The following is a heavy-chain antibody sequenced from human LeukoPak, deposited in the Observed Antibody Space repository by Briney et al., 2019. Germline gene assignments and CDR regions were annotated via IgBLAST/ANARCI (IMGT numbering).Heavy chain of an antibody. V-gene: IGHV4-59*12. J-gene: IGHJ4*02. Sequence: SETLSLTCTVSGGSIRSYHWSWIRQPPGKGLEWIGYIYNSGSTNYNPSLKSRVTMSVDTSKNQFSLKLSSVTAADTAVYYCARVYCSSTSCYLYYFDYWGQGTLVTVSS. CDR1: GGSIRSYH. CDR2: IYNSGST. D-gene: IGHD2-2*01. CDR3: ARVYCSSTSCYLYYFDY.